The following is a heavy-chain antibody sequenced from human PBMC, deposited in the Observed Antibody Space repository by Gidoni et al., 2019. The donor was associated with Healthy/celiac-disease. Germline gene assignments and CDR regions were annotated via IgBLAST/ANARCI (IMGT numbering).Heavy chain of an antibody. CDR3: TTTLRFLEWLLRNY. J-gene: IGHJ4*02. CDR2: IKSKTDGVTT. CDR1: VFTFSNAW. V-gene: IGHV3-15*01. Sequence: EVQLVESGGGLVKPGGSLRLSCAASVFTFSNAWLRWVSQARGKGPEWVGRIKSKTDGVTTDYASPVTGRFTISRDDSKNTLYLQMNSVKTEDTAVYYCTTTLRFLEWLLRNYWGQGTLVTVSS. D-gene: IGHD3-3*01.